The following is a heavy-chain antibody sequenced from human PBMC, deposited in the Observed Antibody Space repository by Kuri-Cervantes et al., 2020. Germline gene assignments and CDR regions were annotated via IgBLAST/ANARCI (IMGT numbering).Heavy chain of an antibody. CDR2: ISYSGNTI. CDR1: GFTFSSYS. Sequence: GGSLRLSCAASGFTFSSYSMNWVRQAPGKGLEWISYISYSGNTIHYADSVKGRFTISRDSAKNSLFLQMNSLRDEDTAVYYCARGIVSGSYGEFDPWGQGTLVTVSS. D-gene: IGHD1-26*01. V-gene: IGHV3-48*02. J-gene: IGHJ5*02. CDR3: ARGIVSGSYGEFDP.